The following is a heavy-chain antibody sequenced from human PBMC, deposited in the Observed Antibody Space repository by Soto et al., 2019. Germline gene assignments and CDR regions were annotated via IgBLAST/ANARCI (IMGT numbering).Heavy chain of an antibody. CDR2: IKQDGTEK. Sequence: GGSLRLSCAASGFTFSNYWMSWVRQAPGKGLERVAYIKQDGTEKYYVDSVTGRFTISRDNAKNSLYLQMNSLRAEDTALYYCARINTLSTSIDYWGQGTLVTVSS. J-gene: IGHJ4*02. V-gene: IGHV3-7*01. CDR1: GFTFSNYW. D-gene: IGHD3-16*01. CDR3: ARINTLSTSIDY.